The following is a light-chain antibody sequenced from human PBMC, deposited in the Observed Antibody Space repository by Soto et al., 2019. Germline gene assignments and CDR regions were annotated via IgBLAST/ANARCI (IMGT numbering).Light chain of an antibody. CDR1: QNFSSH. J-gene: IGKJ5*01. CDR3: QQRSNWPPVIT. V-gene: IGKV3-11*01. Sequence: EIVLTQSPATLSLSPWERATLSCRASQNFSSHLAWYQKKPGQAPRLLIYDASKRATDIPARFSGRVSGTDFTLTIISVAAEDCAVYYCQQRSNWPPVITFGQGTRLE. CDR2: DAS.